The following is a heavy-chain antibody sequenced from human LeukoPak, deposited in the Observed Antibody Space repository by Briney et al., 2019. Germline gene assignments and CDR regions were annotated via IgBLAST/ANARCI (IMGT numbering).Heavy chain of an antibody. CDR2: ISAYNGNT. CDR3: ARFVVPAADYYYYGMDV. V-gene: IGHV1-18*01. CDR1: GYTFTSYG. D-gene: IGHD2-2*01. J-gene: IGHJ6*02. Sequence: ASVKVSCKASGYTFTSYGISWVRQAPEQGLEWMGWISAYNGNTNYAQKLQGRVTMTTDTSTSTAYMELRSLRSDDTAVYYCARFVVPAADYYYYGMDVWGQGTTVTVSS.